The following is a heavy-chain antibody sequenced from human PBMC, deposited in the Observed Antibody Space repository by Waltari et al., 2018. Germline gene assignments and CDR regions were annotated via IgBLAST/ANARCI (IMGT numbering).Heavy chain of an antibody. CDR3: AILGATPPYYGMDV. D-gene: IGHD1-26*01. J-gene: IGHJ6*02. V-gene: IGHV1-69*05. Sequence: QVQLVQSGAEVKKPGSSVKVSCKASGVTFSSYAISWVRQAPGQGREWMGGIIPIFGTANDAQKFQGRVTITTDESTSTAYMELSSLRSEDTAVYYCAILGATPPYYGMDVLGQGTTVTVSS. CDR2: IIPIFGTA. CDR1: GVTFSSYA.